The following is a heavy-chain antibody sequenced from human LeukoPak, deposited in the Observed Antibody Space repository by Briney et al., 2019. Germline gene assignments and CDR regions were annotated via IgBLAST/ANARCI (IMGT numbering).Heavy chain of an antibody. CDR2: ISPSGGST. CDR1: GYTFTSNY. J-gene: IGHJ5*02. V-gene: IGHV1-46*01. Sequence: ASVKVSCKAFGYTFTSNYMHWVRQAPGQGPEWMGVISPSGGSTTYAQKFQGRVTMTRDMSTSTVYMELSSLRSEDTAVYYCARGGAARTNSWFDPWGQGTLVTVSS. CDR3: ARGGAARTNSWFDP. D-gene: IGHD6-6*01.